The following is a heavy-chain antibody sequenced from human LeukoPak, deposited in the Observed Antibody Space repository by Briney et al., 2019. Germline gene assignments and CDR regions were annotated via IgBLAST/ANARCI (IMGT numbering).Heavy chain of an antibody. J-gene: IGHJ4*02. CDR1: GGSITSNY. CDR3: SAYGRNSEYFVS. Sequence: PSETLSLTCTVSGGSITSNYWSWIRQPPGGGLEWIGYVYYSGSTSYNPSLQSRLTMSADASRNRLSLKLASVTAADTAVYYCSAYGRNSEYFVSWGQGTRVTVSS. CDR2: VYYSGST. D-gene: IGHD4-23*01. V-gene: IGHV4-59*01.